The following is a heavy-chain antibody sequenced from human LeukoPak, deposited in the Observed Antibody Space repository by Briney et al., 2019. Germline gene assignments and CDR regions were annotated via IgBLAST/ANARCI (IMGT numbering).Heavy chain of an antibody. D-gene: IGHD5-24*01. CDR2: ISYSSTFI. V-gene: IGHV3-21*06. CDR1: GFNFRTFS. J-gene: IGHJ4*02. Sequence: PGGSLRLSCKGSGFNFRTFSLNWVRQAPGKGLEWVASISYSSTFIDYADSVKGRFTISRDNTQSSVFLQMNSLRDDDTAAYFCARGGDGYNSYLDFWGQGTLLSVSS. CDR3: ARGGDGYNSYLDF.